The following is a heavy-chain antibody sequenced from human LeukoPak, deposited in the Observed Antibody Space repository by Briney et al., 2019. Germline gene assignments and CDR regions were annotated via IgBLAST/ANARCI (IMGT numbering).Heavy chain of an antibody. Sequence: GGSLRLSCAASGFTFSSYGMHWVRQAPGKGLEWVAVIWYDGSNKYYADSVKGRFTISRDNSKNTLYLQMNSLRAEDTAVYYCARDWPSLYDSRGYAWAALDYWGQGTLVTVSS. CDR2: IWYDGSNK. D-gene: IGHD3-22*01. V-gene: IGHV3-33*01. CDR3: ARDWPSLYDSRGYAWAALDY. J-gene: IGHJ4*02. CDR1: GFTFSSYG.